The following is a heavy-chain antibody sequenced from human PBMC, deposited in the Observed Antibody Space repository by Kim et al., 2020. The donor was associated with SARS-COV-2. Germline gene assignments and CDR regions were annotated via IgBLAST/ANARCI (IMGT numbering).Heavy chain of an antibody. D-gene: IGHD3-9*01. Sequence: LKSRVTISVDTSKNQFSLKLTSVTAADTAVYYCARKNYVIFTGSGAFDSWGQGTLVTVSS. CDR3: ARKNYVIFTGSGAFDS. V-gene: IGHV4-59*01. J-gene: IGHJ4*02.